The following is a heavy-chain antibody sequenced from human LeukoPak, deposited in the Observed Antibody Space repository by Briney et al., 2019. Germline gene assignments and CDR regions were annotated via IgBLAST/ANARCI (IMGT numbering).Heavy chain of an antibody. CDR1: GFTFSSFE. Sequence: GGSLRLSCAASGFTFSSFEMNWVRQAPGTGLEWVSYISTSGITIYYADSVKGRFTISGDNAKNSLYLQMNSLRAEDTAVYYCARDLPRQLDYWGQGTLVTVSS. D-gene: IGHD2-2*01. V-gene: IGHV3-48*03. J-gene: IGHJ4*02. CDR3: ARDLPRQLDY. CDR2: ISTSGITI.